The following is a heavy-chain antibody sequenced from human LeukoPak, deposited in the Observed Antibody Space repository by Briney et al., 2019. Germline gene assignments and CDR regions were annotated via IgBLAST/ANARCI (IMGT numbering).Heavy chain of an antibody. Sequence: GGSLRLSCAASGFTFSNAWMSWVRQAPGKGLEWVGCIKSKTDGGTTDYAAPVKGRFTISRDDSKNTLYLQMNSLKTEDTAVYYCTTDRVVPEDWGQGTLVTVSS. D-gene: IGHD2-2*01. V-gene: IGHV3-15*01. CDR3: TTDRVVPED. J-gene: IGHJ4*02. CDR2: IKSKTDGGTT. CDR1: GFTFSNAW.